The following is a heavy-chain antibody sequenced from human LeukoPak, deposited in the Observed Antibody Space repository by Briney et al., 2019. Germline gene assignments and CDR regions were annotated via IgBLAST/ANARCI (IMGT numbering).Heavy chain of an antibody. CDR3: AKPSSIYDSSGYSDY. D-gene: IGHD3-22*01. V-gene: IGHV3-30*02. Sequence: PGGSLRLSCAASGFIFSNYGMHWVRQAPGKGLEWVALIRYDGSNEYYADSVKGRFTISRDNSKNTLYLQMNSLRAEDTAVYYCAKPSSIYDSSGYSDYWGQGTLVTVSS. J-gene: IGHJ4*02. CDR2: IRYDGSNE. CDR1: GFIFSNYG.